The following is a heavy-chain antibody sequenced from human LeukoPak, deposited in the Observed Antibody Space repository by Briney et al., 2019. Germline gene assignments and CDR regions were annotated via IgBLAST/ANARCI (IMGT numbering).Heavy chain of an antibody. CDR3: ARPYYYDSSGYPDAFDI. CDR2: FYHSGST. J-gene: IGHJ3*02. D-gene: IGHD3-22*01. CDR1: GYSISSGYS. V-gene: IGHV4-38-2*02. Sequence: SETLSLTCTVSGYSISSGYSWGWIRQPPGKGLEWIGSFYHSGSTYYNPSLKSRVIISVDTSKNQFSLRLSSVTAADTAVYYCARPYYYDSSGYPDAFDIWGQGTMVTVSS.